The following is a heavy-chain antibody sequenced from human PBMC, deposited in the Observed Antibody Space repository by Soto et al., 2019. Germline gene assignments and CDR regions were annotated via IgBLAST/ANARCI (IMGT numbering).Heavy chain of an antibody. V-gene: IGHV3-74*01. CDR2: INSDGSSA. D-gene: IGHD2-2*01. Sequence: GGSLRLSCFASGFTFSSHWMHWVRQSPGKGLVWVSQINSDGSSANYADAVKGRFTFSRDNAKKTLYLQMNSLGAEDTAVYYCTRGTCKGTSCYVFDPWGQGTMVTVSS. CDR1: GFTFSSHW. J-gene: IGHJ5*01. CDR3: TRGTCKGTSCYVFDP.